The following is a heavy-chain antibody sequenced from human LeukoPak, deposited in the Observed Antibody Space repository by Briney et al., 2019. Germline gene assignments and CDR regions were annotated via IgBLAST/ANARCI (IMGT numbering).Heavy chain of an antibody. CDR1: GFTFSSYA. Sequence: GGSLRLSCAASGFTFSSYAMSWVRQAPGKGLEWVSAISGSGGSTYYADSVKGRFTISRDNSKNTLYLQMNSLRAEDTAVYYCARDVAAAGTNPPDYYYGMDVWGQGTTVTVSS. J-gene: IGHJ6*02. CDR3: ARDVAAAGTNPPDYYYGMDV. CDR2: ISGSGGST. D-gene: IGHD6-13*01. V-gene: IGHV3-23*01.